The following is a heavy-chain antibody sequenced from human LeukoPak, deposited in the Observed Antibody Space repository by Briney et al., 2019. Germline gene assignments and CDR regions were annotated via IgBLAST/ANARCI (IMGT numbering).Heavy chain of an antibody. CDR1: GYTFSGGYY. Sequence: ASVKVSCKAFGYTFSGGYYIHWVRQAPGQGLEWLGWINPNSGGTNHAQKFQGRVTMTKDTSISTAYMELTSLKSDDTAICYCAREGSSWSLAYWGQGTLVTVSS. CDR3: AREGSSWSLAY. D-gene: IGHD6-13*01. J-gene: IGHJ4*02. V-gene: IGHV1-2*02. CDR2: INPNSGGT.